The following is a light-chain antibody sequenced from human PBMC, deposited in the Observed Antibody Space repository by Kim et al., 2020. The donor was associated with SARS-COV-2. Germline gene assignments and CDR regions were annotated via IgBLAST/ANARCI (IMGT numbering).Light chain of an antibody. CDR3: AAWDDRLNARV. Sequence: GQRVTISCSGSSSNIGSNTVTWYQQLPETAPKLLISSNNQRPSGVPDRFSGSKSGTSASLAISGLQSEDEADYYCAAWDDRLNARVFGGGTKLTVL. V-gene: IGLV1-44*01. J-gene: IGLJ3*02. CDR1: SSNIGSNT. CDR2: SNN.